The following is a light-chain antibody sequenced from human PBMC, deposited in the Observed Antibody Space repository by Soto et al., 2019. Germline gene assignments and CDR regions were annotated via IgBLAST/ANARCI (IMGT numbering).Light chain of an antibody. V-gene: IGKV3-20*01. CDR3: QQYGSSPPT. J-gene: IGKJ1*01. CDR2: SAS. Sequence: MGMTQSPATLSVSPGERATLSCRASQSISSYLAWYQQKPGRSPRLLIYSASSRATGIPDRFSGSGSGTDFTLTISRLEPEDFAVYYCQQYGSSPPTFGQGTKVDI. CDR1: QSISSY.